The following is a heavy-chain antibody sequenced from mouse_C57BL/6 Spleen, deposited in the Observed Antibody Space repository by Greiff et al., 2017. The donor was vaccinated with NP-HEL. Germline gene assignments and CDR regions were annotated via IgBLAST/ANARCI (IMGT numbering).Heavy chain of an antibody. Sequence: QVQLQQPGAELVMPGASVKLSCKASGYTFTSYWMHWVKQRPGQGLEWIGEIDPSDSYTNYNQKFKGKSTLTVDKSSSTAYMQLSSLTSEDSAVYYCARRCYGSLYAMDYWGQGTSVTVSS. V-gene: IGHV1-69*01. J-gene: IGHJ4*01. CDR2: IDPSDSYT. D-gene: IGHD1-1*01. CDR3: ARRCYGSLYAMDY. CDR1: GYTFTSYW.